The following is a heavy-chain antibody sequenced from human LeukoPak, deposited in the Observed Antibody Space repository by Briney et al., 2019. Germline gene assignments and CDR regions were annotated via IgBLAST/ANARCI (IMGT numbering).Heavy chain of an antibody. V-gene: IGHV4-39*07. CDR3: ARIRTDYDFWSGYKYYYYGMDV. D-gene: IGHD3-3*01. CDR1: GGSISSSSYN. J-gene: IGHJ6*02. Sequence: SETVSLTCIVSGGSISSSSYNWGWIRQPPGKGLEWIGSIYYSGTTYYNPSLKSRLTISADKSKNQFSLKLSSVTAADTAVYYCARIRTDYDFWSGYKYYYYGMDVWGQGTTVTVSS. CDR2: IYYSGTT.